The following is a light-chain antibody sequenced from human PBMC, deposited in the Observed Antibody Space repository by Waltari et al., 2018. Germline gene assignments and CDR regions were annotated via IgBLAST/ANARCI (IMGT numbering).Light chain of an antibody. V-gene: IGLV3-25*03. CDR2: KDT. CDR1: ALSKNY. J-gene: IGLJ2*01. Sequence: SFALTQPPSVSVSPGQTARSPCSADALSKNYADWYQQKPGQAPVLVIYKDTERPSGIPERLSGSSSGTTVTLTISGVQAEDEADYFCQSADGTTNSVVFGGGTKLTVL. CDR3: QSADGTTNSVV.